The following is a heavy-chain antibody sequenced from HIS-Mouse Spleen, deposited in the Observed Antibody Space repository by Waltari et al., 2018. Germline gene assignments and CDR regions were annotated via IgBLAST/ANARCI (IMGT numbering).Heavy chain of an antibody. CDR1: GGPISISSYY. CDR3: ARESPYSSSWYDCYFDL. V-gene: IGHV4-39*07. J-gene: IGHJ2*01. Sequence: QLQLQESGPGLVKPSETLSLTCTVSGGPISISSYYWGWIRQPPGQGLEWIGSMDYSGTTYDNPSLKGRVTISVDTSKNQFSLELGSVTAADTAVYYCARESPYSSSWYDCYFDLWGRGTLVTVSS. D-gene: IGHD6-13*01. CDR2: MDYSGTT.